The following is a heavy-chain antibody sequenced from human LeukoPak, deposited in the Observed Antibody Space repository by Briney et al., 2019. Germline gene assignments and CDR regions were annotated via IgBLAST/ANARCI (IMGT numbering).Heavy chain of an antibody. CDR2: SNPNSGGT. D-gene: IGHD6-19*01. J-gene: IGHJ3*02. Sequence: GASVKVSCKASGYTFTGYYMDWVRQAPGRGLEWMGWSNPNSGGTNYAQKFQGRVTMTRDTSISTAYMELSRLRSDGTAVYYCAGVAGLGNAFDIWGQGTMVTVSS. V-gene: IGHV1-2*02. CDR1: GYTFTGYY. CDR3: AGVAGLGNAFDI.